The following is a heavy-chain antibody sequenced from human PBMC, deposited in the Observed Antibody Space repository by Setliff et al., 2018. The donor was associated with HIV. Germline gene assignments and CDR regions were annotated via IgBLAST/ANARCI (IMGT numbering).Heavy chain of an antibody. CDR1: VGTFSSYA. CDR2: IIPISGTV. Sequence: ASVKVACKASVGTFSSYAISWVRQARGQGLEWMGGIIPISGTVNYAQKFWGRVTITTHESTSTAYIELSSLRSEDTAGYYDASPTTVTGDAFDIWGQGTMVTVSS. J-gene: IGHJ3*02. V-gene: IGHV1-69*05. CDR3: ASPTTVTGDAFDI. D-gene: IGHD4-17*01.